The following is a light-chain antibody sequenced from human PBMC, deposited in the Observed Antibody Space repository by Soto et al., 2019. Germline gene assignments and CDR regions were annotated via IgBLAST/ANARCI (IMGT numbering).Light chain of an antibody. Sequence: QSALTQPPSASGSPGQSVTISCTGTSSDVGAYNYVSWYQQYPGKAPKLIIYEINKRPSGVHDRFPGSKSGNTASLAVSGLQADDESDYYCSSYAGSNNLLFGGGTKVTVL. CDR3: SSYAGSNNLL. CDR1: SSDVGAYNY. CDR2: EIN. J-gene: IGLJ2*01. V-gene: IGLV2-8*01.